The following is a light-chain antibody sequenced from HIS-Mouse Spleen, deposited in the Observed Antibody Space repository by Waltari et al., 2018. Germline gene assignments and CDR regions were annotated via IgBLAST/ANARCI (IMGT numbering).Light chain of an antibody. V-gene: IGLV2-23*01. Sequence: QSALTQPASVSGSPGQSITISCTGTSRDVGRYNLVPWYHQHPGKAPKLMIYEGSKRPSGVSNRFSGSKSGNTASLTISGLQAEDEADYYCCSYAGSSTWVFGGGTKLTVL. J-gene: IGLJ3*02. CDR3: CSYAGSSTWV. CDR1: SRDVGRYNL. CDR2: EGS.